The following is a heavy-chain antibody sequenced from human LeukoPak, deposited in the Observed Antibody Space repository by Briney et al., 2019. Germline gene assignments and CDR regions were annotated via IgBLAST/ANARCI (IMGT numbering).Heavy chain of an antibody. CDR1: GFTFTSNA. CDR2: LSYDGSNK. Sequence: AGSLRLSGAASGFTFTSNAMPWVRHAPSKGQDREADLSYDGSNKYYVDSVKGRFTISRDNSKNTLYLQMNSLRADDSAVYYCARDKRHLVVVTSPDSYFDYWGQGTLVSVSS. J-gene: IGHJ4*02. V-gene: IGHV3-30-3*01. D-gene: IGHD2-21*02. CDR3: ARDKRHLVVVTSPDSYFDY.